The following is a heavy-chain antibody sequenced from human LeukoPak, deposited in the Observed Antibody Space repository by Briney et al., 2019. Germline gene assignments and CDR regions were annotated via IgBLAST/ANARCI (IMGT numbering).Heavy chain of an antibody. CDR2: INTDGTVT. CDR3: ATKQWLAPPPDS. J-gene: IGHJ4*02. Sequence: GGSLRLSCAASGFTFSKYWMLWVRQAPGKGLESVSRINTDGTVTTYADSVKGRFTVSRDNADNTMFLQMNSVRDEHTAVYYCATKQWLAPPPDSWGQGTPVTVSS. CDR1: GFTFSKYW. D-gene: IGHD6-19*01. V-gene: IGHV3-74*01.